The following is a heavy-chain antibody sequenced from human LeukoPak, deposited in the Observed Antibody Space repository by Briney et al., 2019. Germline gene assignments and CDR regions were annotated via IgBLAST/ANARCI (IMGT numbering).Heavy chain of an antibody. CDR1: GFTVSSLA. J-gene: IGHJ4*02. CDR3: TKRVKYGGTWDHFAD. CDR2: VNADGGNT. D-gene: IGHD1-26*01. Sequence: GGSLRLSCAASGFTVSSLAMHWVRQAPGKGLEWVSTVNADGGNTYYADSVKGRFTISRDNSKSTLILQMNSLRVEDTALYYCTKRVKYGGTWDHFADWGQGTLVTVSS. V-gene: IGHV3-23*01.